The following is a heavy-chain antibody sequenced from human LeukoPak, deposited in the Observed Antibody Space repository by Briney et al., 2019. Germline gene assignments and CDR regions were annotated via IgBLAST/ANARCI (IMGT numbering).Heavy chain of an antibody. V-gene: IGHV1-8*01. J-gene: IGHJ4*02. CDR3: ARGGTMVRGARRGSDY. D-gene: IGHD3-10*01. CDR2: MNPHSGNT. Sequence: GASVKVSCKASGYTFTSYDINWVRQATGQGLEWMGWMNPHSGNTGYAQKFQGRVTMTRNTSISPAYLKLSSLRSEDTAVYYCARGGTMVRGARRGSDYWGQGTLVTVSS. CDR1: GYTFTSYD.